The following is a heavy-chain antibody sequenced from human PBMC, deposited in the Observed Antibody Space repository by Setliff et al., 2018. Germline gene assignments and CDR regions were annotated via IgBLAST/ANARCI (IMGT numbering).Heavy chain of an antibody. V-gene: IGHV4-59*11. CDR1: GGSSSSHY. J-gene: IGHJ4*02. CDR2: IHYSGIT. D-gene: IGHD2-15*01. Sequence: PSETLSLTCTVSGGSSSSHYWSWIRQPPGKGLEWIGYIHYSGITNYNPSLKSRVTLSLDTAKNQFSLELRAVTAADTALYYCARENGYCSGGACYFMFDYWGQGTLVTSPQ. CDR3: ARENGYCSGGACYFMFDY.